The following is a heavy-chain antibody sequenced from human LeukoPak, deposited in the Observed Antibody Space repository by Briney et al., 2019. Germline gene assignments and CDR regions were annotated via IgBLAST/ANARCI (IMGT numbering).Heavy chain of an antibody. Sequence: PSQTLSLTCTVSGGSISSGDYYWSWIRQPPGKGLEWIGYIYYSGSTYYNPSLKSRVTISVDTSKNQFSLKLSSVTAADTAVYYCARVAVCWATGGHGLCWFDPWGQGTLVTVSS. CDR3: ARVAVCWATGGHGLCWFDP. CDR1: GGSISSGDYY. CDR2: IYYSGST. J-gene: IGHJ5*02. V-gene: IGHV4-30-4*08. D-gene: IGHD3-16*01.